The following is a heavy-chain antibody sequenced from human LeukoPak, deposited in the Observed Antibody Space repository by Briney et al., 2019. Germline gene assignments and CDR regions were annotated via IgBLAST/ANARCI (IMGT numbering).Heavy chain of an antibody. CDR2: INHSGST. J-gene: IGHJ6*03. D-gene: IGHD5-12*01. Sequence: SETLSLTCNVSGVSISSSSYFWGWIRQPPGKGLEWIGEINHSGSTNYNPSLKSRVTISVDTSKNQFSLKLSSVTAADTAVYYCARLGSGYDWDYYYYYMDVWGKGTTVTISS. V-gene: IGHV4-39*07. CDR1: GVSISSSSYF. CDR3: ARLGSGYDWDYYYYYMDV.